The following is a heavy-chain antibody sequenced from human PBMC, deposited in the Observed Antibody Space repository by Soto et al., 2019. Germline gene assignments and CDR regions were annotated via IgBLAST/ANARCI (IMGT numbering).Heavy chain of an antibody. CDR1: GGSISSGGYY. CDR3: ARAQEEFGEPLMLWWFDP. Sequence: SETLSLTCTVSGGSISSGGYYWSWIRQHPGKGLEWIGYIYYSGSTYYNPSLKSRFTISVDTSKNQFSLKLSSVTAADTAVYYCARAQEEFGEPLMLWWFDPWGQGTLVTVSS. V-gene: IGHV4-31*03. D-gene: IGHD3-10*01. CDR2: IYYSGST. J-gene: IGHJ5*02.